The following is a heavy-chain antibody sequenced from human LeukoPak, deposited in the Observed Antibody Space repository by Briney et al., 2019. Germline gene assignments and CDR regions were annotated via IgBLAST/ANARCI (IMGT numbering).Heavy chain of an antibody. Sequence: ASVKVSCKASGYTFTSYYMHWVRQAPGQGLEWMGIINPSGGSTSYAQKFQGRVTVTRDTSTSTVYMELSSLRSEDTAVYYCAREWELNPAFDIWGQGTMVTVSS. D-gene: IGHD1-26*01. J-gene: IGHJ3*02. V-gene: IGHV1-46*01. CDR3: AREWELNPAFDI. CDR1: GYTFTSYY. CDR2: INPSGGST.